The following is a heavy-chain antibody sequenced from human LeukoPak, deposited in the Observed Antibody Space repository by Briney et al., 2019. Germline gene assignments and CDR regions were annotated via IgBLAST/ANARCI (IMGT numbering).Heavy chain of an antibody. D-gene: IGHD1-26*01. CDR1: GFTFSSYA. J-gene: IGHJ4*02. Sequence: PGGSLRLSCAASGFTFSSYAMHWVRQAPGKGLEWVAAISYDGSNKYYADSVKGRFTISRDNSKNTLYLQMNSLRAEDTAVYYCARDGLLGYFDYWGQGTLVTVSS. V-gene: IGHV3-30-3*01. CDR2: ISYDGSNK. CDR3: ARDGLLGYFDY.